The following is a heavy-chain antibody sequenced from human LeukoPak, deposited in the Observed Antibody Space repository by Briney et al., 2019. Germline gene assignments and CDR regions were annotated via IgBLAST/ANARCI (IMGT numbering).Heavy chain of an antibody. J-gene: IGHJ4*02. D-gene: IGHD3-10*01. CDR3: ARASYGSGSSPGY. V-gene: IGHV3-11*06. CDR1: GSTFSDYY. CDR2: ISSSSSYT. Sequence: GGSLRLSCAASGSTFSDYYMSWIRQAPGKGREWVSYISSSSSYTNYADSVKGRFTISRDNAKNSLYLQMNRLRAEDTAVYYCARASYGSGSSPGYWGQGTLVTVSS.